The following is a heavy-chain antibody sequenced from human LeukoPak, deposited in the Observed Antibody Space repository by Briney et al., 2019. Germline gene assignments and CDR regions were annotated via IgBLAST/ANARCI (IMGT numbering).Heavy chain of an antibody. Sequence: PVASVKVSCKASGYTFTGYYMHWVRQAPGQGLEWMGWINPNSGGTNYAQKFQGWVTMTRDTSISTAYMELSRLRSDDTAVYYCARDQDTAMVTGAFDIWGQGTMVTVSS. CDR1: GYTFTGYY. CDR2: INPNSGGT. CDR3: ARDQDTAMVTGAFDI. V-gene: IGHV1-2*04. J-gene: IGHJ3*02. D-gene: IGHD5-18*01.